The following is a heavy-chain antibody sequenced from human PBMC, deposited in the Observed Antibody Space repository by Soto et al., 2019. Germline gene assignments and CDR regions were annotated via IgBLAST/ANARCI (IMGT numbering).Heavy chain of an antibody. CDR3: ARDQPGYYDILTGYYAGEWDGMDV. CDR1: GFTFSSYA. CDR2: ISYDGSNK. Sequence: GGSLRLSCAASGFTFSSYAMHWVRQAPGKGLEWVAVISYDGSNKYYADSVKGRFTISRDNSKNTLYLQMNSLRAEDTAVYYCARDQPGYYDILTGYYAGEWDGMDVWGQGTTVTV. D-gene: IGHD3-9*01. J-gene: IGHJ6*02. V-gene: IGHV3-30-3*01.